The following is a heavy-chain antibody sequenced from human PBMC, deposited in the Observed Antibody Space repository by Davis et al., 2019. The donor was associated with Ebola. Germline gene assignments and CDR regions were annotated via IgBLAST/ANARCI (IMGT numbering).Heavy chain of an antibody. D-gene: IGHD3-9*01. J-gene: IGHJ4*02. CDR2: ISGMGGAT. CDR1: GLTFSSYA. V-gene: IGHV3-23*01. Sequence: GGSLRLSCAASGLTFSSYAMSWVRQAPGKGLEWVSGISGMGGATYYADSVKGRFTISRDNARDSLYLQMDSLRVEDTAIYYCARDAFSLSRYDTEDHWGQGTLVTVSS. CDR3: ARDAFSLSRYDTEDH.